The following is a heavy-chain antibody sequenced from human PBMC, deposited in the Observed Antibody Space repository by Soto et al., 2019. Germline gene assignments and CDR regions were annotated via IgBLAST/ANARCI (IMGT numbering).Heavy chain of an antibody. CDR3: ATEVWVYYDFWSGYSDY. Sequence: EVQLVESGGCLVQPGGSVRLSCAASGFTFSSYWMSWVRQAPGKGLEWVANIKEDGSDMYYVDSVKGRFTISRDNAKNSLYLQMNSLRAEDTAVYYCATEVWVYYDFWSGYSDYWGQGTLVTVSS. CDR2: IKEDGSDM. V-gene: IGHV3-7*01. D-gene: IGHD3-3*01. CDR1: GFTFSSYW. J-gene: IGHJ4*02.